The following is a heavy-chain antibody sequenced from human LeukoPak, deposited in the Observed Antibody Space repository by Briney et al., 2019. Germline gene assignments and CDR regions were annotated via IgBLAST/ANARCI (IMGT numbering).Heavy chain of an antibody. CDR3: ARDLRRGYSGYDYWSY. CDR1: RFTFSSTW. CDR2: IKQDGSEK. J-gene: IGHJ4*02. Sequence: GGSLRLSCAASRFTFSSTWMSWVRQAPGKGLEWVANIKQDGSEKYYVDSVKGRFTISRDNAKNSLYLQMNSLRAEDTAVYYCARDLRRGYSGYDYWSYWGQGTLVTVSS. D-gene: IGHD5-12*01. V-gene: IGHV3-7*01.